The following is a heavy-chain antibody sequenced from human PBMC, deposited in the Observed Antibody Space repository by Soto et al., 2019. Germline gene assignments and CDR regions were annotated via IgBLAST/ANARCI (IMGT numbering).Heavy chain of an antibody. CDR2: ISSSSSYI. J-gene: IGHJ4*02. Sequence: GGSLRLSCAASGFTFSSYSMNWVRQAPGKGLEWVSSISSSSSYIYYADSVKGRFTISRDNAKNSLYLQMNSLRAEDTAVYYCARVDFGVVIPRYWGQGTLVTVSS. D-gene: IGHD3-3*01. V-gene: IGHV3-21*01. CDR1: GFTFSSYS. CDR3: ARVDFGVVIPRY.